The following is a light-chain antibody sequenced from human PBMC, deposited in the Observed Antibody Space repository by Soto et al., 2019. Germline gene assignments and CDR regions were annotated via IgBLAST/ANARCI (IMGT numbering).Light chain of an antibody. CDR3: SSYTSGSTPYV. CDR1: SSDVGNYNY. Sequence: QSVLTQPASVSGSPRQSITISCTGTSSDVGNYNYVSWHQQHPGKAPKVIIYEVSNRPSGISTRFSGSKSANTASLTISGLQPEDEADYYCSSYTSGSTPYVFGTGTKVTVL. V-gene: IGLV2-14*01. J-gene: IGLJ1*01. CDR2: EVS.